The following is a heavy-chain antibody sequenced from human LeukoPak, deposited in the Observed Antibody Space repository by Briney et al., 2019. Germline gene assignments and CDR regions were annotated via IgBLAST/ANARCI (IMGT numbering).Heavy chain of an antibody. CDR3: ARDSDARELLRRGASGWFDP. D-gene: IGHD1-26*01. J-gene: IGHJ5*02. Sequence: GGSLRLSCAASGFTFSSYSMNWVRQAPGKGLEWVSSISSSSSYIYYADSVKGRFTISRDNAKNSLYLQMNSLRAEDTAVYYCARDSDARELLRRGASGWFDPWGQGTLVTVSS. CDR2: ISSSSSYI. V-gene: IGHV3-21*01. CDR1: GFTFSSYS.